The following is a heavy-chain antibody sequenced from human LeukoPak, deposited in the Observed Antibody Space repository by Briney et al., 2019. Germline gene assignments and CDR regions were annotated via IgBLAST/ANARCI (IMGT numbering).Heavy chain of an antibody. J-gene: IGHJ4*02. D-gene: IGHD5-18*01. CDR2: ISSSSIYI. CDR3: ARGRYNYGYIYDY. Sequence: GGSLRLSCAASGFTFSSYSMNWVRQAPGKGLEWVSSISSSSIYIYYADSVKGRFTISRDNAKNSLYLQMNSLGAEDTAVYYCARGRYNYGYIYDYWGQGTLVTVSS. CDR1: GFTFSSYS. V-gene: IGHV3-21*01.